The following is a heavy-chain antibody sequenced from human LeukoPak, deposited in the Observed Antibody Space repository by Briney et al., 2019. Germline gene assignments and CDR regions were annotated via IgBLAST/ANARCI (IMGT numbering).Heavy chain of an antibody. V-gene: IGHV4-4*07. CDR1: GGSISSYY. J-gene: IGHJ5*02. CDR2: IYTSGST. CDR3: ARGRFTGPRYCSGGSCYLNWFDP. Sequence: SETLSLTCTVSGGSISSYYWSWIRQPAGKGLEWIGRIYTSGSTNYNPPLKSRVTMSVDTSKNQFSLKLSSVTAADTAVYYCARGRFTGPRYCSGGSCYLNWFDPWGQGTLVTVSS. D-gene: IGHD2-15*01.